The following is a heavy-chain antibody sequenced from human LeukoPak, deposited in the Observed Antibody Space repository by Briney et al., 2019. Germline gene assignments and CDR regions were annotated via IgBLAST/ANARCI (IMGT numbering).Heavy chain of an antibody. J-gene: IGHJ4*02. D-gene: IGHD1-26*01. CDR1: GFTVSSNY. CDR3: ARAGGGGSYTFDY. Sequence: QAGGSLRLSCAASGFTVSSNYMSWVRQAPGKGLEWVSVIYSGGSTYYADSVKGRFTISRDASKNSLYLQMNSLNTVDTAVYYCARAGGGGSYTFDYWGQGTLVTASS. V-gene: IGHV3-66*01. CDR2: IYSGGST.